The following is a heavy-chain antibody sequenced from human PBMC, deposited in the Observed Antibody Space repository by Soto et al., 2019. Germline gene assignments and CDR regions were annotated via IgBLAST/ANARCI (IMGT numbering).Heavy chain of an antibody. CDR3: ARDSGPFWSGYYGHLDY. J-gene: IGHJ4*02. D-gene: IGHD3-3*01. V-gene: IGHV3-30*03. CDR2: IRWDRSNK. Sequence: GGSLRLCCAASGFTFDDYAMHWVRQAPGKGLEWVAGIRWDRSNKCYADSVKGRFTISRDNSKNTLYLQMNSLRAEDTAVYYCARDSGPFWSGYYGHLDYWGQGTLVTVSS. CDR1: GFTFDDYA.